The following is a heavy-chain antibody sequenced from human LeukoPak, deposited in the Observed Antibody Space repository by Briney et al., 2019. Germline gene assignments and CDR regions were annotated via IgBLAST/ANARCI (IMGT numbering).Heavy chain of an antibody. Sequence: QPGGSLRLSCAASGLPFSNYAMSWVRQAPGKGLEWVSGITGSGFSTYYADSLKGRFTISRDNSKNTSYLQMNSLRAEDTAVYYCANGPDCSSTSCYWSYFDYWGRGTLVTVSS. CDR2: ITGSGFST. CDR1: GLPFSNYA. V-gene: IGHV3-23*01. CDR3: ANGPDCSSTSCYWSYFDY. J-gene: IGHJ4*02. D-gene: IGHD2-2*01.